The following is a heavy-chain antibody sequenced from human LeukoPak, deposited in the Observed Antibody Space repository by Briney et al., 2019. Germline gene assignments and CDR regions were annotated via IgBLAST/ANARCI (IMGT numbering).Heavy chain of an antibody. CDR3: ARARTDSSGYYPLID. CDR2: ISSSSSYI. D-gene: IGHD3-22*01. V-gene: IGHV3-21*01. J-gene: IGHJ4*02. CDR1: GFTFSSYS. Sequence: GGSLRLSCAASGFTFSSYSMNWVRQAPGKGLEWVSSISSSSSYIYYADSVKGRFTISRENAKNSLYLKMNRLRAEDTAVYYCARARTDSSGYYPLIDWGQGTLVTVSS.